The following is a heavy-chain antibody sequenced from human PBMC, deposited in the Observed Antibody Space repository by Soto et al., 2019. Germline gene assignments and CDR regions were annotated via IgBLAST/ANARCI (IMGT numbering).Heavy chain of an antibody. CDR2: IIPILGIE. V-gene: IGHV1-69*08. D-gene: IGHD3-10*01. Sequence: QVQLVQSGAEVKKPGSSVKVSCKASGGTFSSYTISWVRQAPGQGLEWMGRIIPILGIENYAQKFQGRVTITADKSTSTAYMELSSLRSEDTAVYYCARDLGLDYGSGSGDYWGQGTLVTVSS. J-gene: IGHJ4*02. CDR1: GGTFSSYT. CDR3: ARDLGLDYGSGSGDY.